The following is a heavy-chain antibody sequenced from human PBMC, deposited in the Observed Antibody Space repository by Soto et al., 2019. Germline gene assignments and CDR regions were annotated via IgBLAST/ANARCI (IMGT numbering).Heavy chain of an antibody. J-gene: IGHJ1*01. Sequence: EVQLVESGGGLIQPGGSLRLSCAASGFTVSSNYMSWVRRAPGKGLEWVSVIYSGGSTYYADSVKGRFTISRDNSKNTLYLQMNSLRAEDTAAYYCARDRVESGYPEYFQHWGQGTLVTVSS. CDR1: GFTVSSNY. CDR2: IYSGGST. D-gene: IGHD3-22*01. CDR3: ARDRVESGYPEYFQH. V-gene: IGHV3-53*01.